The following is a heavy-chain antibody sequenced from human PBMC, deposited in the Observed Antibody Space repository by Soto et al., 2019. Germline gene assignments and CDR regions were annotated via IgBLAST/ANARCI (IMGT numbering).Heavy chain of an antibody. V-gene: IGHV3-33*01. Sequence: GVSLRHYCAASGFTLSIYGMHWVRQAPGKGLEWVAVIWYDGMNKYYADSVKGRFTISRDNSKNTLYLQMNSLRAEDTAVYYCAREMTNWYYDDSSGSLDDFGSWGQGTMVTVAS. J-gene: IGHJ3*02. CDR2: IWYDGMNK. D-gene: IGHD3-22*01. CDR3: AREMTNWYYDDSSGSLDDFGS. CDR1: GFTLSIYG.